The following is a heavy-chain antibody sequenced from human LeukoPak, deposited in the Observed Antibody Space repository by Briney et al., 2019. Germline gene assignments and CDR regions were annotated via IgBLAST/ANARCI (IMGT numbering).Heavy chain of an antibody. Sequence: SETLSLTCAVYGGSFSGYYWSWIRQPPGKGLEWIGEINHSGSTNYNPSLKSRVTISVDTSKNQFSLKLSSVTAADTAVYYCARRAKKPGYCSGGSCYSERYLDLWGRGTLVTVSS. CDR2: INHSGST. V-gene: IGHV4-34*01. CDR1: GGSFSGYY. J-gene: IGHJ2*01. CDR3: ARRAKKPGYCSGGSCYSERYLDL. D-gene: IGHD2-15*01.